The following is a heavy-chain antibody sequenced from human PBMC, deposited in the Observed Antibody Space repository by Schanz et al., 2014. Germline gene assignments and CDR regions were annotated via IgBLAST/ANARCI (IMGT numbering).Heavy chain of an antibody. Sequence: QVQLVQSGDEVKKPGASVKVSCKSSGGTFSSYTISWVRQARGQGLEWVGRFIPILDVGNYAQQFQGRVTFTADKSTSTAYMELRSLRSDDTAVYYCARVQDDILTGSEYYYGMDVWGQGTTVTVSS. CDR1: GGTFSSYT. V-gene: IGHV1-69*04. D-gene: IGHD3-9*01. CDR3: ARVQDDILTGSEYYYGMDV. J-gene: IGHJ6*02. CDR2: FIPILDVG.